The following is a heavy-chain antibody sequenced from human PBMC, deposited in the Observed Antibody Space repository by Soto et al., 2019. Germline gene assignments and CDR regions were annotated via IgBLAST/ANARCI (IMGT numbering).Heavy chain of an antibody. CDR1: GGSISSSSYY. J-gene: IGHJ4*02. Sequence: QLQLQESGPGLVKPSETLSLTCTVSGGSISSSSYYWGWIRQPPGKGLEWIGSIYYSGSTYYNPSLKSRVTISVDTSKNQFSLKLSSVTAADTAVYYCARHGVSSSWYTIDYWGQGTLVTVSS. CDR2: IYYSGST. V-gene: IGHV4-39*01. CDR3: ARHGVSSSWYTIDY. D-gene: IGHD6-13*01.